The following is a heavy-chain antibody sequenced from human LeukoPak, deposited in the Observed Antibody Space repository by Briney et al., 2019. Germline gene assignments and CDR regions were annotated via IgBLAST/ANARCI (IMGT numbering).Heavy chain of an antibody. CDR3: ARDRSFSSPDAFDI. D-gene: IGHD6-6*01. CDR2: IIPIFGTA. Sequence: ASVKVSCKASGGTFSSYSLSWERQAPGQGLEWMGGIIPIFGTANNAQRFQGRVTITTDESTSTVYMELSSLRSEDTAVYYCARDRSFSSPDAFDIWGQGTMVTVSS. J-gene: IGHJ3*02. V-gene: IGHV1-69*05. CDR1: GGTFSSYS.